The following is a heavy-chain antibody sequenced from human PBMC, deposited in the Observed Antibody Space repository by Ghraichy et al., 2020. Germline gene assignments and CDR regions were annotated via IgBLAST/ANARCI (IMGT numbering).Heavy chain of an antibody. CDR3: AKANYDFWSGYYRY. CDR1: GFTFSSYA. V-gene: IGHV3-23*01. Sequence: GGSLRLSCAASGFTFSSYAMSWVRQAPGKGLEWVSAISGSGGSTYYADSVKGRFTISRDNSKNTLYLQMNSLRAEDTAVYYCAKANYDFWSGYYRYWGQGTLVTVSS. J-gene: IGHJ4*02. D-gene: IGHD3-3*01. CDR2: ISGSGGST.